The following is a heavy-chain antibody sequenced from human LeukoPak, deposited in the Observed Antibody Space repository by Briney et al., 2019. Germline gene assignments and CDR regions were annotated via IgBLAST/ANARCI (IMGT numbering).Heavy chain of an antibody. CDR3: ARDRVVRGVGYYYYYMDV. CDR1: GFTFSSYW. J-gene: IGHJ6*03. CDR2: INLDGRET. Sequence: GGSLRLSCAASGFTFSSYWMRWVRQAPGKGLEWVANINLDGRETNYVDSVKGRFTISRDNAKNSLYLDMNSLRAEDSAVYYCARDRVVRGVGYYYYYMDVWGEGTTVTISS. D-gene: IGHD3-10*01. V-gene: IGHV3-7*01.